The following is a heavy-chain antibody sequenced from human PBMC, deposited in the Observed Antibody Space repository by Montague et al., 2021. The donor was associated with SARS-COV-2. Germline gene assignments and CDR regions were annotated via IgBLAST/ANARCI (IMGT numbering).Heavy chain of an antibody. CDR2: IYTSGTT. CDR3: ARDIAVAGLFDY. Sequence: TLSLTCTASGGSISSGSYYWSWIRQPAGKGLEWIGRIYTSGTTDYSFSLKSRVTISVDTSKNQFSLKLSSVTAADTAVYYCARDIAVAGLFDYWGQGTLVTVSS. J-gene: IGHJ4*02. CDR1: GGSISSGSYY. V-gene: IGHV4-61*02. D-gene: IGHD6-19*01.